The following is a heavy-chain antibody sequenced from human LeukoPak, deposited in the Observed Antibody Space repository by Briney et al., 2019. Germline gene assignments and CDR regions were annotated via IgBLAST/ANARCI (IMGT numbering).Heavy chain of an antibody. CDR2: IYSDGTT. CDR3: ARAGGDYAACFDN. D-gene: IGHD4-17*01. Sequence: GGSLRLSCAASGLTVSRNFMSWVRQAPGKGLEWVSLIYSDGTTYYADSVKGRFTISRDNSKNTLYLQMNSLRAEDTAVYYCARAGGDYAACFDNWGQGTLVTVSS. V-gene: IGHV3-53*01. CDR1: GLTVSRNF. J-gene: IGHJ4*02.